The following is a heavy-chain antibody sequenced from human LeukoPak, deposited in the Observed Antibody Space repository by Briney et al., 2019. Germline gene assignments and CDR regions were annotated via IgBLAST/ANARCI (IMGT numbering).Heavy chain of an antibody. J-gene: IGHJ4*02. D-gene: IGHD3-22*01. CDR3: ARGGLYYDTSAYYYMNY. Sequence: GGSLRLSSAASGFTFSTYNMHWVRQAQGNGREWISYITTAGNVIFYADSVKGRFTISRDEAKNSLYLQMDSLRAEDTAFYYCARGGLYYDTSAYYYMNYWGQGTLVTVSS. V-gene: IGHV3-48*01. CDR2: ITTAGNVI. CDR1: GFTFSTYN.